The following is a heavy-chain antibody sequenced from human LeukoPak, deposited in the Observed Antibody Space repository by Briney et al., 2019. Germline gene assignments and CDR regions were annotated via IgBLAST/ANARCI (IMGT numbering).Heavy chain of an antibody. V-gene: IGHV3-30*18. CDR1: GFTFSSDG. CDR2: ISYDGSNK. J-gene: IGHJ6*02. D-gene: IGHD3-3*01. CDR3: AKGFTIFGVVIDDYYGMDV. Sequence: PGRSLRLSCAASGFTFSSDGMHWVRQAPGKGLEWVAVISYDGSNKYYADSVKGRFTISRDNSKNTLYLQMNSLRAEDTAVYYCAKGFTIFGVVIDDYYGMDVWGQGTTVTVSS.